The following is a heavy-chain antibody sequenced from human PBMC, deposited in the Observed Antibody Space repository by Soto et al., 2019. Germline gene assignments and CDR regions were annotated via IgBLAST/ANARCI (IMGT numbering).Heavy chain of an antibody. J-gene: IGHJ4*02. CDR1: GFSLSTSGVA. D-gene: IGHD3-9*01. CDR3: AHVLYDILTTFYFDF. V-gene: IGHV2-5*02. Sequence: SGPTLVNPTQTLTLTCTFSGFSLSTSGVAVGWIRQPPGKALEWLALIYWDDDKRYSPSLKSRLTITKDTSKNQVVLTMTKMDPVDTATYYCAHVLYDILTTFYFDFWGQGNLVTVSS. CDR2: IYWDDDK.